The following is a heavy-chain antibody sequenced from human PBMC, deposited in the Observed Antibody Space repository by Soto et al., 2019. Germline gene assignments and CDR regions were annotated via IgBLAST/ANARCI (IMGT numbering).Heavy chain of an antibody. CDR1: GFSLTTSGVG. Sequence: QITLKESGPTLVRPTQTLTLTCTFSGFSLTTSGVGVGWIRQPPGKALEWLAVIYWDDDKRYSSSLKSRLTITQDTSKNQVVLTMTNMDPVDTATYYCAHHRYYGLGSYSFDYWGQGTLVTVSS. CDR2: IYWDDDK. V-gene: IGHV2-5*02. D-gene: IGHD3-10*01. J-gene: IGHJ4*02. CDR3: AHHRYYGLGSYSFDY.